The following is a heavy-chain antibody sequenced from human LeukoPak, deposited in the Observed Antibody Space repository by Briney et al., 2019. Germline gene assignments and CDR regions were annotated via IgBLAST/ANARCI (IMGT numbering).Heavy chain of an antibody. V-gene: IGHV3-30*02. Sequence: GGSLRLSCAASGFTFSSYGMHWVRQAPGKGLEWVALIRYDGSNKYYADSVKGRFTISRDNSKNTLYLQMNSLRAEDTAVYYCAKGLRDSSGWTFDYWGQGTLVTVSS. J-gene: IGHJ4*02. CDR2: IRYDGSNK. CDR3: AKGLRDSSGWTFDY. D-gene: IGHD6-19*01. CDR1: GFTFSSYG.